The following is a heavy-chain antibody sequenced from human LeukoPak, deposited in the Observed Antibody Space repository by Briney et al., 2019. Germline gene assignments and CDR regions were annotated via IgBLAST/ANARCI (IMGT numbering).Heavy chain of an antibody. J-gene: IGHJ4*02. V-gene: IGHV3-74*01. Sequence: GGSLRLFCAASGFTLSSYAMLWLRQAPGKGWVWFIRVKSDGSSTSYADSVKGRFTISRDSARNTLYLQMNSLRAEDTAVYYCARDGCHGPGTAYLDYWGQGTPVTVS. CDR2: VKSDGSST. CDR3: ARDGCHGPGTAYLDY. CDR1: GFTLSSYA. D-gene: IGHD3-10*01.